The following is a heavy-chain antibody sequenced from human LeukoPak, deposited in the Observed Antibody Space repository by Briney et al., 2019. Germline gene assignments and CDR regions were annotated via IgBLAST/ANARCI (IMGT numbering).Heavy chain of an antibody. V-gene: IGHV3-48*01. CDR2: ISSRSIAI. J-gene: IGHJ4*02. CDR3: ARSRDDYNLFDS. CDR1: GFTFSNYR. Sequence: GGSLRPSCAASGFTFSNYRMNWVRQASGKGLEWISYISSRSIAIYYADSVKGRFIISRDNGQSSLYLQMNSLRAEDTAVYYCARSRDDYNLFDSWGQGTLVTVSS. D-gene: IGHD5-24*01.